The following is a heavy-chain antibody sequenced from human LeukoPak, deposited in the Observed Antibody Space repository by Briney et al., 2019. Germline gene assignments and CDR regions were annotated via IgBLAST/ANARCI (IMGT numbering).Heavy chain of an antibody. D-gene: IGHD5-24*01. J-gene: IGHJ5*02. Sequence: ASVKVSCKTTGGRFKSYGFSWVRQAPGQGPEWMGVISPSGGSTTYAQKFQGRVTLTRDMSTSTDYLELSSLRSEGTAVYYCARDNSVRDEAWWFNPWGQGTLVTVSS. CDR1: GGRFKSYG. CDR2: ISPSGGST. V-gene: IGHV1-46*02. CDR3: ARDNSVRDEAWWFNP.